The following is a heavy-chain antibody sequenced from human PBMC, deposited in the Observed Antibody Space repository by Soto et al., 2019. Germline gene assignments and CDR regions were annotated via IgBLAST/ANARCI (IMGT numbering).Heavy chain of an antibody. CDR3: AAGGGLPRYC. V-gene: IGHV4-30-2*01. CDR2: IYHSGST. D-gene: IGHD5-12*01. Sequence: QLQLQESGSGLVKPSQTLSLTCAVSGGSISSGGYSWSWIRQPPGKGLEWIGYIYHSGSTSYNPSLXSXAXIXLDRSKNQCSRKRSSVTAADTAVYYCAAGGGLPRYCWGQGTLVTVSS. J-gene: IGHJ4*02. CDR1: GGSISSGGYS.